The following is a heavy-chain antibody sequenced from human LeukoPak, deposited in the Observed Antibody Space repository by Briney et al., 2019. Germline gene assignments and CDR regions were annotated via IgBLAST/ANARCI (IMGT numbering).Heavy chain of an antibody. CDR3: ARTPVPITIFGVVIPYFDY. J-gene: IGHJ4*02. V-gene: IGHV4-59*12. CDR1: GGSISSYY. Sequence: SETLSLTCTVSGGSISSYYWSWIRQPPGKGLEWIGYIYHSGSTYYNPSLKSRVTISVDRSKNQFTLKLSSVTAADTAVYYCARTPVPITIFGVVIPYFDYWGQGTLVTVSS. CDR2: IYHSGST. D-gene: IGHD3-3*01.